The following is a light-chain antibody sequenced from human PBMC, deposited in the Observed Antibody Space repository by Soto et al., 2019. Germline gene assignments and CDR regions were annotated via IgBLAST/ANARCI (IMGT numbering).Light chain of an antibody. CDR1: SIDVGSLKS. J-gene: IGLJ1*01. V-gene: IGLV2-18*02. CDR3: SAYIMSITPHV. CDR2: EVN. Sequence: QSALTQPPSVSGSPGQSVTISCSGSSIDVGSLKSVSWYKQAPGSSPELIIFEVNTRPSGVPDRFSESKSANTASLTISGLQPEDEADYYCSAYIMSITPHVFGTGTKLTVL.